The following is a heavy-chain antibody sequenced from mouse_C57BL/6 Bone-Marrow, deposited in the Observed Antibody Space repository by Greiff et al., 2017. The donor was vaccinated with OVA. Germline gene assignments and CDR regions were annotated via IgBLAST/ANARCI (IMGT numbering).Heavy chain of an antibody. V-gene: IGHV1-69*01. CDR3: ARTPYYSNPYYAMDY. D-gene: IGHD2-5*01. J-gene: IGHJ4*01. CDR2: IDPSDSYT. Sequence: QVQLQQPGAELVMPGASVKLSCKASGYTFTSYWMHWVKQRPGQGLEWIGEIDPSDSYTNYNQKFKGKSTLTVDKSSSTAYMQLSSLTSEDSVVYYCARTPYYSNPYYAMDYWGQGTSVTVSS. CDR1: GYTFTSYW.